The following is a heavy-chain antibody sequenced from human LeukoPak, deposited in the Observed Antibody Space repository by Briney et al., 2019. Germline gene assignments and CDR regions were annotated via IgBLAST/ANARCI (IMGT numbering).Heavy chain of an antibody. V-gene: IGHV3-30*18. J-gene: IGHJ3*02. CDR1: GFTFSSYG. CDR2: ISYDGSNK. D-gene: IGHD4-17*01. Sequence: PGRSLRLSCAASGFTFSSYGMHWVRQAPGKGLEWVAVISYDGSNKYYADSVKGRFTISRDNSKNTLYLQMNSLRAEDTAVYYCTNLATVTTFRDAFDIWGQGTMVTVSS. CDR3: TNLATVTTFRDAFDI.